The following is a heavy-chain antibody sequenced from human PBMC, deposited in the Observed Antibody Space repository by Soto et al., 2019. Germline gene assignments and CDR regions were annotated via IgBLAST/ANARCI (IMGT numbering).Heavy chain of an antibody. Sequence: PSETLSLTCAVSGGSISSSNWWSWVRQPPGKGLEWIGEIYHSGSTNYNPSLKSRVTISVDKSKNQFSLKLSSVTAADTAVYYCARDLSITIFGVVIRKFDPWGQGTLVTVSS. CDR1: GGSISSSNW. D-gene: IGHD3-3*01. CDR3: ARDLSITIFGVVIRKFDP. J-gene: IGHJ5*02. CDR2: IYHSGST. V-gene: IGHV4-4*02.